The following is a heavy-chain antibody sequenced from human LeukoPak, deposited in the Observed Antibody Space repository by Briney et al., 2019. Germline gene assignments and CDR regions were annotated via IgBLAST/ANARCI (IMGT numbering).Heavy chain of an antibody. V-gene: IGHV4-4*07. J-gene: IGHJ3*02. D-gene: IGHD4-17*01. Sequence: SETLSLTCSVSGGSMDTYFWNWVRQSAGKGLEWLGRIHSSGTANYNPSLRTRITMSIDTSKTQFSLRLTSVTAADTAVYFCARVPPDYAIIHDAFDIWGQGAVVTVSS. CDR2: IHSSGTA. CDR3: ARVPPDYAIIHDAFDI. CDR1: GGSMDTYF.